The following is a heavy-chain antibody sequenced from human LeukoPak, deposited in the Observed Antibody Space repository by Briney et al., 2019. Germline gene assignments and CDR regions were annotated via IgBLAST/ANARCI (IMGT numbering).Heavy chain of an antibody. Sequence: GGSLRLSCAASGFTFSSYGMHWVRQAPGKGLEWVAAISYDGSNKYYADSVKGRFTISRDNSKNTLYLQMNSLRAEDTAVYYCAKGSVVVAALDYWGQGTLVTVSS. V-gene: IGHV3-30*18. D-gene: IGHD2-15*01. CDR3: AKGSVVVAALDY. CDR2: ISYDGSNK. CDR1: GFTFSSYG. J-gene: IGHJ4*02.